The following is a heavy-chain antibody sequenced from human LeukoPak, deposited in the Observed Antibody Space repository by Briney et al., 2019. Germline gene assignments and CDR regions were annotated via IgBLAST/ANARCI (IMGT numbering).Heavy chain of an antibody. Sequence: GGSLRLSCAASGFTVSSNYMSWVRQAPGKGLEWVSSINSGGSTDYADSVKGRFTISRHNSKNTLYLQMNSLRAEDTAVYYCARDRDPTNYDYYGMDVWGQGTTVTVSS. V-gene: IGHV3-53*04. D-gene: IGHD1-1*01. CDR2: INSGGST. CDR1: GFTVSSNY. CDR3: ARDRDPTNYDYYGMDV. J-gene: IGHJ6*02.